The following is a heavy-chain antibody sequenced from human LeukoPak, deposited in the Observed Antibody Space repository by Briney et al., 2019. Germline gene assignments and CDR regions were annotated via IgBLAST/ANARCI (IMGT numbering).Heavy chain of an antibody. Sequence: PGGSLRLSCATSGFTFSAYSLSWVRQAPGKGLEWVSHITRPGTTTYYAESVRGRFTISRDNAKNSLYLQMNSLRAEDTGVYYCARGDTQSKYRQFDSWGQGSLVIVSS. CDR3: ARGDTQSKYRQFDS. J-gene: IGHJ4*02. V-gene: IGHV3-48*04. CDR2: ITRPGTTT. CDR1: GFTFSAYS. D-gene: IGHD1-26*01.